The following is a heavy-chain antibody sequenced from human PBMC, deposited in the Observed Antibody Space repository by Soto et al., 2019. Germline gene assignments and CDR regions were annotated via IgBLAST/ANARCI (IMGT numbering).Heavy chain of an antibody. V-gene: IGHV3-30-3*01. D-gene: IGHD2-21*02. CDR1: GFTFSNYV. CDR2: ISFDGNNK. J-gene: IGHJ6*02. Sequence: QVQLVESGGGVVQPGRSLTLSCAASGFTFSNYVMHWVRQAPVKGLEWVADISFDGNNKYYLDSVKGRFTVSRDNSKNTLYLQMNSLRVEDTAVYYCARVTIRSPQVTLGMDVWGQGTTVTVSS. CDR3: ARVTIRSPQVTLGMDV.